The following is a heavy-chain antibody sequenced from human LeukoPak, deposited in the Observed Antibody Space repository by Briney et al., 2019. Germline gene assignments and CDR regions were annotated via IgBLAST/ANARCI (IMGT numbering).Heavy chain of an antibody. CDR1: GGSISSGKYY. D-gene: IGHD2-15*01. CDR3: AKSKIREGLPPGYGMDV. Sequence: PSETLSLTCTVSGGSISSGKYYWSWIRQPAGKELEWIGRIYTGGTTSYNPSLKSRVTITVDTSKNQFSLKLTSVTAADTAVYYCAKSKIREGLPPGYGMDVWGQGTTVTVSS. J-gene: IGHJ6*02. CDR2: IYTGGTT. V-gene: IGHV4-61*02.